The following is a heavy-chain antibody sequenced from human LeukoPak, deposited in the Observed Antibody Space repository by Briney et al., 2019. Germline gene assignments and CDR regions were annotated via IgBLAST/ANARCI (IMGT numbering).Heavy chain of an antibody. V-gene: IGHV3-21*01. CDR3: ARADCSSSTCYLRRSWFDP. CDR2: ISTSSRYI. CDR1: GFILSNYD. Sequence: PGGSLRLFCAASGFILSNYDMNWVRQAPGKGLEWVSSISTSSRYIYYKDSVRGRFTISRDDAKNSLYLEMNSLRAEDTAVYYCARADCSSSTCYLRRSWFDPWGQGTLVTVSS. J-gene: IGHJ5*02. D-gene: IGHD2-2*01.